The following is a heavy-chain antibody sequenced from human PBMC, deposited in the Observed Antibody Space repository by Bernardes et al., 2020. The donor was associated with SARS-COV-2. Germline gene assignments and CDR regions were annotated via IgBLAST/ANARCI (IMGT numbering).Heavy chain of an antibody. CDR1: GVTFSSNY. CDR2: IYSGGST. J-gene: IGHJ6*02. CDR3: ARALRSSSSWVAFYGMDV. D-gene: IGHD6-13*01. V-gene: IGHV3-53*01. Sequence: GSLSLSCAGSGVTFSSNYMSWVRQAPGKGLEWVSIIYSGGSTYYADSVKGRFTISRDNSKNTLYLQMNSLRAEDTAVYYCARALRSSSSWVAFYGMDVWGQGTTVTVSS.